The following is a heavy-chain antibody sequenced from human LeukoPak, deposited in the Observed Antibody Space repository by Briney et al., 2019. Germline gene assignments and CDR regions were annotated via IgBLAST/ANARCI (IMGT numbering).Heavy chain of an antibody. CDR2: INPSGGST. Sequence: ASVKVSCKASGYTFTSYYMHWVRQAPGQGLEWMGIINPSGGSTSYAQKFQGRVTMTRDMSTSTVYMELSSLRSEDTAVYYCARFHRSIAARRSYYYYYMDVWGKGTTVTVSS. D-gene: IGHD6-6*01. CDR3: ARFHRSIAARRSYYYYYMDV. V-gene: IGHV1-46*01. CDR1: GYTFTSYY. J-gene: IGHJ6*03.